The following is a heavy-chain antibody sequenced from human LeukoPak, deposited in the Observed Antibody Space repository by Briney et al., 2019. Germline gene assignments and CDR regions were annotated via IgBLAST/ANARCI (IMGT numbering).Heavy chain of an antibody. D-gene: IGHD3/OR15-3a*01. Sequence: PGGSLRLSCSASRFSFRNYAMHWVRQAPGKGLEYVSAIDNYGDGTYYADSAKGRFTFSRDISKNTLYLQMSSLRAEDTAVYYCVKMDSRDYWGQGTLVIVSS. V-gene: IGHV3-64D*06. CDR1: RFSFRNYA. CDR3: VKMDSRDY. CDR2: IDNYGDGT. J-gene: IGHJ4*02.